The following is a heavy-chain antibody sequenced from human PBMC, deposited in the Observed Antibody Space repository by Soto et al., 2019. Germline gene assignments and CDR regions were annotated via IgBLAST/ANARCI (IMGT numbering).Heavy chain of an antibody. CDR1: GYSFTSYW. CDR3: ARPFDTSGCYDY. V-gene: IGHV5-51*01. D-gene: IGHD6-19*01. J-gene: IGHJ4*02. Sequence: PGESLKISCKGSGYSFTSYWIAWVRQMPGKGLELMGIIYPDDSDTRYSPSFQGQVTISADKSISTAYLQRSSLKASDTAMYYCARPFDTSGCYDYWGQRTRVTVSS. CDR2: IYPDDSDT.